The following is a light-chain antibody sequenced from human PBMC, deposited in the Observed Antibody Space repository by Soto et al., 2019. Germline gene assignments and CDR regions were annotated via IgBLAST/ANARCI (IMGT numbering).Light chain of an antibody. CDR1: QSVSNNY. V-gene: IGKV3-20*01. CDR3: QQFGNSPWT. CDR2: ATS. J-gene: IGKJ1*01. Sequence: ETVLTQSPGTLSLSPGERATLSCRASQSVSNNYFTWYQQRPGQAPRLLIYATSTRATGIPDRFSGRGSGTDFTLTIRRLEPEDFAVYYCQQFGNSPWTFGQGTKVEIK.